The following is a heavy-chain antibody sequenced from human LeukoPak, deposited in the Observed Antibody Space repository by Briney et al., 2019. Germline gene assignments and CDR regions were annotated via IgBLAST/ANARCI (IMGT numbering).Heavy chain of an antibody. D-gene: IGHD4-23*01. J-gene: IGHJ4*02. CDR3: ARGFGYGGSPGGY. CDR1: GGTFSSYA. Sequence: GASVKVSCKASGGTFSSYAISWVRQAPGQGLEWMGGIIPIFGTANYAQKLQGRVTMTTDTSTSTAYMELRSLRSDDTAVYYCARGFGYGGSPGGYWGQGTLVTVSS. V-gene: IGHV1-69*05. CDR2: IIPIFGTA.